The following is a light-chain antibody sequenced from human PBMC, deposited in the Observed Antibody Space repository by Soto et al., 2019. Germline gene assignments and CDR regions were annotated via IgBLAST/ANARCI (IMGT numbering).Light chain of an antibody. CDR1: SSDVGGYNY. Sequence: QSALTQPRSVSGSPGQSVTISCTGTSSDVGGYNYVSWYQQHPGKAPKLMIYDVNKRPSGVPDRFSGSKSGNTASLTISGLQAEDEADYYCCSYAGIYTWVFGTGTKLTVL. CDR2: DVN. V-gene: IGLV2-11*01. J-gene: IGLJ1*01. CDR3: CSYAGIYTWV.